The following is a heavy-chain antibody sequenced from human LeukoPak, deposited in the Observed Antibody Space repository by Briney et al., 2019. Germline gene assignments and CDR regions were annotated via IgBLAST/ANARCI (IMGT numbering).Heavy chain of an antibody. J-gene: IGHJ5*02. CDR3: ARAAWFDP. CDR2: IYYSGST. CDR1: GGSISSYY. Sequence: SETLSLTCTVSGGSISSYYWSWIRQPPGKGLEWLGYIYYSGSTNYNPSLKSRVTISVDTSKNQFSLKLSSVTAADTAVYYCARAAWFDPWGQGTLVTVSS. V-gene: IGHV4-59*01.